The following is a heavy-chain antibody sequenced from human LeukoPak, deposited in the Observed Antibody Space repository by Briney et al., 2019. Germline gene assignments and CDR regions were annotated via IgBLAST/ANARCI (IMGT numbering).Heavy chain of an antibody. CDR3: TNYYDFWSGYYGRGYYYGMDV. V-gene: IGHV3-15*01. CDR1: GFTFSNAW. J-gene: IGHJ6*02. D-gene: IGHD3-3*01. Sequence: GGSLRLSCAASGFTFSNAWMSWVRQAPGKGLEWVGSIKSKTDGGTTDYAAPVKGRFTISRDDSKNTLYLQMNSLKTEDTAVYYCTNYYDFWSGYYGRGYYYGMDVWGQGTTVTVSS. CDR2: IKSKTDGGTT.